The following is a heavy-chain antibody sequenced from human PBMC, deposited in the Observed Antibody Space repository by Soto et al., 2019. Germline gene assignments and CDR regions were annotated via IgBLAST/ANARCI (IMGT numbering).Heavy chain of an antibody. D-gene: IGHD3-16*01. Sequence: QVQLVQSGAEVKKPGSSVKVSCKASGGTFRNYAISWVRQAPGQGLEWMGGIIPIFGTTNYAQKFEGRVTISADESTNTAYMDLSSLRSEDTAVYYCARGNRYTCDDVWGKRYGFDYWGQGTLVTVSS. CDR3: ARGNRYTCDDVWGKRYGFDY. J-gene: IGHJ4*02. CDR2: IIPIFGTT. V-gene: IGHV1-69*12. CDR1: GGTFRNYA.